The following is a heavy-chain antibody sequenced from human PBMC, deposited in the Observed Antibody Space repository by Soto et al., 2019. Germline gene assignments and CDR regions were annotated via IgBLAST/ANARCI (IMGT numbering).Heavy chain of an antibody. CDR2: IYGSGGT. Sequence: VQLQESGPGLVKPSETLSLTCTVSGGSISHYYWSWIRQPAGKGLEWIGRIYGSGGTNYNPSLKSRVTMSVDTSKNQFPLRLTSVSAADTAVYYGARDVRYAYDFWGQGTLVTVSS. V-gene: IGHV4-4*07. J-gene: IGHJ4*02. CDR3: ARDVRYAYDF. CDR1: GGSISHYY. D-gene: IGHD3-3*01.